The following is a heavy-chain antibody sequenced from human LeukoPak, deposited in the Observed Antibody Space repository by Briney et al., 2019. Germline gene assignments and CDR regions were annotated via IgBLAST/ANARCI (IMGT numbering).Heavy chain of an antibody. J-gene: IGHJ4*02. Sequence: SVTLSLTCTVSGGSISSYYWSWIRQPPGKGLEWIGYIYYSGSTNYNPSLKSRVTISVDTSKNQFSLKLSSVTAADTAVYYCARSGSNSYYFDYWGQGTLVTVSS. CDR2: IYYSGST. CDR3: ARSGSNSYYFDY. CDR1: GGSISSYY. V-gene: IGHV4-59*01. D-gene: IGHD4-11*01.